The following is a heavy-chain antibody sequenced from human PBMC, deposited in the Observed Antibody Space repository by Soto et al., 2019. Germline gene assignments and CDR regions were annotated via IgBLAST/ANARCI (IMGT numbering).Heavy chain of an antibody. V-gene: IGHV3-21*01. CDR2: ISSSSSYI. CDR1: GFTFSSYS. J-gene: IGHJ4*02. CDR3: ASGAYYYDSSGYYYY. D-gene: IGHD3-22*01. Sequence: EVQLVESGGGLVKPGGSPRLSCAASGFTFSSYSMNWVRQAPGKGLEWVSSISSSSSYIYYADSVKGRFTISRDNAKNSLYLQMNSLRAEDTAVYYCASGAYYYDSSGYYYYWGQGTLVTVSS.